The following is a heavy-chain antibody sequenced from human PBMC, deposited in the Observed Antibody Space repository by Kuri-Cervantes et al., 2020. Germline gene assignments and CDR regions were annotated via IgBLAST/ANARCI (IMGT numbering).Heavy chain of an antibody. V-gene: IGHV3-9*01. D-gene: IGHD3-3*01. CDR2: ISWNTDNI. J-gene: IGHJ4*02. CDR1: GFTFDDYA. Sequence: SLKISCAASGFTFDDYAMHWVRQAPGKGLEWVSGISWNTDNIDYANSVKGRFTISRDNSKNTLYLQMNSLRAEDTAVYYCAKEVNFWSGYYDYWGQGTLVTVSS. CDR3: AKEVNFWSGYYDY.